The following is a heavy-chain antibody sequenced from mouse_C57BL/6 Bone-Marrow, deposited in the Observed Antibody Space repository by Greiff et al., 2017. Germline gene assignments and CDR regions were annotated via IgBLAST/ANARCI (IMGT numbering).Heavy chain of an antibody. CDR1: GYTFTSYW. Sequence: VQLQQPGAELVMPGASVMLSCKASGYTFTSYWMHWVKQRPGQGLEWIGEIDPSDSYTNYKQKFKGKSTLTVDKSSSTAYMQLSSLTSEDSAVYFCATWDDAMDYWGQGTSVTVSA. CDR2: IDPSDSYT. D-gene: IGHD4-1*01. CDR3: ATWDDAMDY. J-gene: IGHJ4*01. V-gene: IGHV1-69*01.